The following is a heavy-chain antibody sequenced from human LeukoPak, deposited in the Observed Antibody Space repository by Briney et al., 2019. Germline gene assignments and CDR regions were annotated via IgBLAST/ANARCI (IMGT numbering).Heavy chain of an antibody. CDR2: MNPNSGNT. CDR3: ARKYGYRGSYYYYYGMDV. V-gene: IGHV1-8*01. CDR1: GYTFTSYD. J-gene: IGHJ6*02. Sequence: GASVKVSCKASGYTFTSYDINWVRQATGQGREWMGWMNPNSGNTGYAQKFQGRVTMTRNTSISTAYMELSSLRSEDTAVYYCARKYGYRGSYYYYYGMDVWGQGTTVTVSS. D-gene: IGHD5-18*01.